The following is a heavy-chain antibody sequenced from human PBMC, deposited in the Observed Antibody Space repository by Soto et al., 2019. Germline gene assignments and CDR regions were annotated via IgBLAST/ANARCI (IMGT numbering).Heavy chain of an antibody. V-gene: IGHV4-4*07. CDR3: VRNGTKTLRDWFDP. CDR1: GASISGFY. CDR2: IYATGTT. Sequence: QVQLQESGPGLVKPSETLSLTCTVSGASISGFYWSWIRKSAGKGLEWLGRIYATGTTDYNPSFKSRVIMSVDTSKKQFSLKLRSVTAADTAVYYCVRNGTKTLRDWFDPWGHRMSVTVAS. J-gene: IGHJ5*02. D-gene: IGHD1-1*01.